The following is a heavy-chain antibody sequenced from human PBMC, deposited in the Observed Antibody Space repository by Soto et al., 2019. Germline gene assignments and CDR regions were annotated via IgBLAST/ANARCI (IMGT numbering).Heavy chain of an antibody. V-gene: IGHV4-59*01. CDR1: GGSISSYY. CDR3: ARDGGTNGMDV. CDR2: IYYSGST. D-gene: IGHD3-3*01. J-gene: IGHJ6*02. Sequence: SETLSLTCTVSGGSISSYYWSWIRQPPGKGLEWIGYIYYSGSTNYNPSLKSRVTISVDTSKNQFSLKLSSVAAADTAVYYCARDGGTNGMDVWGQGTTVTVSS.